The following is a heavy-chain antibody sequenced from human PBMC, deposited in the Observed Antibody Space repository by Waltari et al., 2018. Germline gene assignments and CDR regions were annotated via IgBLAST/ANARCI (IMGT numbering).Heavy chain of an antibody. J-gene: IGHJ4*02. V-gene: IGHV3-74*01. CDR2: IKSDGNNA. CDR1: GFSFSTYW. Sequence: EVQLVESGGGLVQPGGSLRLSCVASGFSFSTYWMHWVRQAPGQGLVWVSRIKSDGNNATYADSMKGRFTISRDNVKNTLYLQMNSLTAEDTAVYYCVRDLRWGQGTLVTVSS. CDR3: VRDLR.